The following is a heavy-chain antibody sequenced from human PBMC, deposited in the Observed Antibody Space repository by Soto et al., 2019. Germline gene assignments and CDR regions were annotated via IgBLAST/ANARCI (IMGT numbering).Heavy chain of an antibody. CDR1: GFTFSNYA. CDR3: ENPALYGSYWFEY. CDR2: FSAGGGGT. J-gene: IGHJ4*02. Sequence: GGSLRLSCAASGFTFSNYAMTWVRQAPGKGLEWVASFSAGGGGTYYADSVKGRFTISRDNSKNTLYLQMNSLRAEDTAVYYCENPALYGSYWFEYWGQGTLVTVSS. D-gene: IGHD3-10*01. V-gene: IGHV3-23*01.